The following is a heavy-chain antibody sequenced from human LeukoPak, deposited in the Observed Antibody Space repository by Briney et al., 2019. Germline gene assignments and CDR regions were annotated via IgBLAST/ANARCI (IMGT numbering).Heavy chain of an antibody. V-gene: IGHV4-39*07. J-gene: IGHJ6*03. CDR2: IYYSGST. D-gene: IGHD4-17*01. Sequence: PSETLSLTCTVSGGSISSSSYYWGWIRQPPGKGLEWIGSIYYSGSTYYNPSLKSRVTISVDTSKNQFSLKLSSVTAADTAVYYCARVRYGDYYYYYYMDVWGKGTTVTVSS. CDR1: GGSISSSSYY. CDR3: ARVRYGDYYYYYYMDV.